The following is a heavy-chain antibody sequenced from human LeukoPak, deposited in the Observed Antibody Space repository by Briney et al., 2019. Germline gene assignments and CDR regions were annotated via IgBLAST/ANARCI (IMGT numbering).Heavy chain of an antibody. Sequence: SETLSLTCTVSGGSISSSSYYWGWIRQPPGKGLEWIGSIYYSGSTYYDPSLKSRVTISVDTSKNQFSLRLTSVTAADTAVYYCARQTGSGLFILPGGQGTLVTVSS. CDR3: ARQTGSGLFILP. CDR1: GGSISSSSYY. CDR2: IYYSGST. D-gene: IGHD3/OR15-3a*01. J-gene: IGHJ4*02. V-gene: IGHV4-39*01.